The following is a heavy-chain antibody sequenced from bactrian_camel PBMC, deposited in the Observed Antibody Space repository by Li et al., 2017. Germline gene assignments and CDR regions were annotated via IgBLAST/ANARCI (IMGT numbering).Heavy chain of an antibody. J-gene: IGHJ4*01. Sequence: HVQLVESGGGSVQAGGSLSLSCAASWFIYSRYCMAWFRQAPGKEREGVAHVDSDDRISYADSVKGRFTVSRDTAKDTLYLQMDSLEPDDTAMYYCAAVAEGRTVEGGVSLWTLFESGYWGQGTQVTVS. D-gene: IGHD3*01. CDR2: VDSDDRI. CDR3: AAVAEGRTVEGGVSLWTLFESGY. V-gene: IGHV3S26*01. CDR1: WFIYSRYC.